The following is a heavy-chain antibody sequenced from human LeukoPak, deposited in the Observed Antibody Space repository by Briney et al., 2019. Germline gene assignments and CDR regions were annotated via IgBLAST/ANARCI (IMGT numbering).Heavy chain of an antibody. CDR1: GFTFSNYG. J-gene: IGHJ4*02. CDR3: AKSLGATRGYFEH. D-gene: IGHD1-26*01. V-gene: IGHV3-30*18. CDR2: ISFDGTYK. Sequence: GGSLRLSCAASGFTFSNYGMHWVRQAPGKGLEWVAVISFDGTYKYYGHSVKGRFTISRDNSKNTLYLQMNSLRPEDTAVYYCAKSLGATRGYFEHWGQGTLVTVSS.